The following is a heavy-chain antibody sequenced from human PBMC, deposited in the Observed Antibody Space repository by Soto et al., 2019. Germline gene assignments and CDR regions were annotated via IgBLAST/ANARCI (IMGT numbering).Heavy chain of an antibody. D-gene: IGHD6-19*01. Sequence: VKVSCKASGYTFTSYGISWVRQAPGQGLEWMGWISAYNGNTNYAQKLQGRVTMTTDTSTSTAYMELRSLRSDDTAVYYCARDDIAVAGTGYFDYWGQGTLVTVSS. CDR1: GYTFTSYG. J-gene: IGHJ4*02. CDR3: ARDDIAVAGTGYFDY. CDR2: ISAYNGNT. V-gene: IGHV1-18*01.